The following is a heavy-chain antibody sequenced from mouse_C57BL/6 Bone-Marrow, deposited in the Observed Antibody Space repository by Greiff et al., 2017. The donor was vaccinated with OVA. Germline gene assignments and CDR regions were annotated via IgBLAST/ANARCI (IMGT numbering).Heavy chain of an antibody. Sequence: QVQLQQPGAELVKPGASVKLSCKASGYTFTSYWMHWVKQRPGQGLEWIGMNHPNSGSTNYNEKFKNKATLTVDKSSSTAYMQLSSLTSDDSAVYYCARSYSNYVGYAMDYWGQGTSVTVSS. D-gene: IGHD2-5*01. CDR1: GYTFTSYW. CDR3: ARSYSNYVGYAMDY. CDR2: NHPNSGST. J-gene: IGHJ4*01. V-gene: IGHV1-64*01.